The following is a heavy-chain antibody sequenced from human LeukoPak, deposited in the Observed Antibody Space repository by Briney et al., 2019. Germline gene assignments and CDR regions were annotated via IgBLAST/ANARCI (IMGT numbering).Heavy chain of an antibody. CDR1: GFTFSSYS. CDR2: ISSSTTYI. CDR3: ARDREVVTPYYFDY. V-gene: IGHV3-21*01. D-gene: IGHD4-23*01. J-gene: IGHJ4*02. Sequence: PGGSLRLSCAASGFTFSSYSMNWVRQALGKGLEWVSSISSSTTYIYYADSLKGRFTISRDNAKNSLYLQMNSLRAEDTAVYYCARDREVVTPYYFDYWGQGTLVTVSS.